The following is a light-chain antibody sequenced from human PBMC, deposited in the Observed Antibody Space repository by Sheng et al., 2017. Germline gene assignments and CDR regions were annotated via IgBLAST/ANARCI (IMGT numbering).Light chain of an antibody. CDR3: AAWEDSLSGWV. CDR1: SSNIGSNY. V-gene: IGLV1-47*01. J-gene: IGLJ3*02. Sequence: QSVLTQPPSASETPGQRVTISCSGSSSNIGSNYVYWYQQLPGTAPKLLIYRNDQRPSGVPDRFSGSKSGTSASLAISGLRSDDEADYYCAAWEDSLSGWVFGGGTKLTVL. CDR2: RND.